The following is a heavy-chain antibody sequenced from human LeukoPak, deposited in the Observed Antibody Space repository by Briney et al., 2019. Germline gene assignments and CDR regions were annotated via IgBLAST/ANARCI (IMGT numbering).Heavy chain of an antibody. J-gene: IGHJ6*02. Sequence: GESLKISCKGSGYSFTSYWIGWVRQMPGKGLEWMGIIYPGDSDTRYSPSFQGQVTISADKSISTAYLQWSSLKASDTAMYYCARPTSGYSYGSYYYYGMDVWGQGTTVTVS. D-gene: IGHD5-18*01. V-gene: IGHV5-51*01. CDR3: ARPTSGYSYGSYYYYGMDV. CDR2: IYPGDSDT. CDR1: GYSFTSYW.